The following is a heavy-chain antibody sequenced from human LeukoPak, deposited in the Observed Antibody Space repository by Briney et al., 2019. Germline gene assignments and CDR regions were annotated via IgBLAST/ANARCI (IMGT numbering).Heavy chain of an antibody. V-gene: IGHV4-34*01. CDR2: INHSGST. J-gene: IGHJ4*02. CDR1: SGSFSGYY. CDR3: ARANYYDSSERGFDY. Sequence: SETLSLTCAVYSGSFSGYYWSWIRQPPGKGLEWIGEINHSGSTNYNPSLKSRVTISVDTSKNQFSLKLSSVTAADTAVYYCARANYYDSSERGFDYWGQGTLVTVSS. D-gene: IGHD3-22*01.